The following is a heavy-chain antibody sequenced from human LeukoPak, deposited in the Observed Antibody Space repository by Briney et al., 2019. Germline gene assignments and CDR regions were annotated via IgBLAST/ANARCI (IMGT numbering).Heavy chain of an antibody. Sequence: SETLSLTCTVSGGSVSSGSYYWSWIRQHPGKGLEWIGYIYYSGSTYYNPSLKSRVTISVDTSKNQFSLKLSSVTAADTAVYYCARDSPYDYVWGSYRYTPGWLDYWGQGTLVTVSS. CDR2: IYYSGST. CDR1: GGSVSSGSYY. CDR3: ARDSPYDYVWGSYRYTPGWLDY. D-gene: IGHD3-16*02. J-gene: IGHJ4*02. V-gene: IGHV4-31*03.